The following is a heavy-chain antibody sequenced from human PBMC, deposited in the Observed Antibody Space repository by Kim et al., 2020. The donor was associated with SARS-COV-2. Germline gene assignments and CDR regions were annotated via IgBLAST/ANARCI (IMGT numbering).Heavy chain of an antibody. D-gene: IGHD3-10*01. CDR3: AREIRGGNDY. J-gene: IGHJ4*02. CDR1: GFSFSTYC. V-gene: IGHV3-74*01. Sequence: GGSLRLSCAASGFSFSTYCMHWVRQAPRKGPEWVSHIKGDGNTIWYADSVRGRFTTSRDNAKNTLYLQMNSLRAEDTAVYYCAREIRGGNDYWGRGTLVTVSS. CDR2: IKGDGNTI.